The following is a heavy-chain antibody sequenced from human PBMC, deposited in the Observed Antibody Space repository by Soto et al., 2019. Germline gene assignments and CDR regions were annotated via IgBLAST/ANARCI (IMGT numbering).Heavy chain of an antibody. CDR3: ARDTGDGTFDF. CDR1: GYTFSSYS. D-gene: IGHD7-27*01. Sequence: ASVKVSFKASGYTFSSYSMHWVRQAPGQRLEWMGWINAGYGNTKSSQKFQDRVTISRDTSASTAYMELTSLRSEDTAVYYCARDTGDGTFDFWGQGTLVTVSS. J-gene: IGHJ4*02. V-gene: IGHV1-3*01. CDR2: INAGYGNT.